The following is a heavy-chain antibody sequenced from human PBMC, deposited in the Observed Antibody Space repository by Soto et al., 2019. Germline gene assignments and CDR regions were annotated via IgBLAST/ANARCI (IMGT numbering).Heavy chain of an antibody. D-gene: IGHD3-10*01. CDR1: GFSFSGHT. Sequence: EVQLVESGRGLVKPGGSLRLSCVASGFSFSGHTINWVRQAPGKGLEWVSSISSSSSYIYYADSVKGRFTVSRDNAEKSLYLQMNSLRAEDTAIYYCARCMGFDGSGYAFFDSWGQGTLVTVSS. CDR2: ISSSSSYI. V-gene: IGHV3-21*01. J-gene: IGHJ4*02. CDR3: ARCMGFDGSGYAFFDS.